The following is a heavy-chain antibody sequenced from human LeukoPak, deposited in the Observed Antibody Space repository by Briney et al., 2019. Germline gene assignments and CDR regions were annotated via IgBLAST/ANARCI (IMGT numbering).Heavy chain of an antibody. J-gene: IGHJ4*02. D-gene: IGHD5-18*01. CDR1: GGSINNYY. CDR2: IYSSGST. CDR3: ARSGGYSYASLDY. Sequence: SETLSLTCTVSGGSINNYYWSWIRQPPGKGLEWMGYIYSSGSTRYSPSLKSRVTISIDTSKNHFSLNLSSVTAADTAMYYCARSGGYSYASLDYWGQGTLVTVSS. V-gene: IGHV4-59*08.